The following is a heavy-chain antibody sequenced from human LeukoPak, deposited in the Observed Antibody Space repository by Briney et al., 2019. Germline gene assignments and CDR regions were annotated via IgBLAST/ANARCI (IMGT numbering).Heavy chain of an antibody. CDR3: AREASIVVRCSDY. Sequence: PGGSLRLSCAASGFTFNSYAMHCVRQSPGKGLEYVSSMSSNGVSTSYANSVKGRFTISRDNSKNTLYLQMGSLSAEDMAVYYCAREASIVVRCSDYWGQGALVTVSS. D-gene: IGHD6-6*01. CDR2: MSSNGVST. V-gene: IGHV3-64*01. CDR1: GFTFNSYA. J-gene: IGHJ4*02.